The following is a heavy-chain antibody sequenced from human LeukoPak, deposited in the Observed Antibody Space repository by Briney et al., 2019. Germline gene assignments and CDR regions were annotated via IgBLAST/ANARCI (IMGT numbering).Heavy chain of an antibody. CDR1: GYTFTSYY. J-gene: IGHJ6*02. CDR3: ARDYVAPYYYYGMDV. CDR2: IIPIFGIA. V-gene: IGHV1-69*04. D-gene: IGHD3-16*01. Sequence: ASVKVSCKASGYTFTSYYMHWVRQAPGQGLEWMGRIIPIFGIANYAQKFQGRVTITADKSTSTAYMELSSLRSEDTAVYYCARDYVAPYYYYGMDVWGQGTTVTVSS.